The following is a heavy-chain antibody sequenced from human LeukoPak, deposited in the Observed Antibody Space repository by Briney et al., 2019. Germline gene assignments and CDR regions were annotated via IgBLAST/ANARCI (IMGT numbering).Heavy chain of an antibody. CDR3: ARGRGYGLYYYYRMDV. D-gene: IGHD5-18*01. CDR1: GGSISSYY. CDR2: IYTSGST. V-gene: IGHV4-4*07. J-gene: IGHJ6*02. Sequence: SETLSLTCTVSGGSISSYYWSWIRQPAGKGLEWIGRIYTSGSTNYNPSLKSRVTMSVDTSKNQFSLKLSSVTAADTAVYYCARGRGYGLYYYYRMDVWGQGTTVTVSS.